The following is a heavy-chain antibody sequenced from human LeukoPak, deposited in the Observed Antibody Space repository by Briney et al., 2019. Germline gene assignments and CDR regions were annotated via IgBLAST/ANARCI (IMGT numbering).Heavy chain of an antibody. CDR3: ARGHGQ. CDR1: GFIISGNY. Sequence: QPGGSLRLSCVVSGFIISGNYMSWVRQAPGKGLEWVSVIYTGGTAAYTDSVRGRFTISRDTSKNTLYLQMNSLTVEDTAVYYCARGHGQWGQGTLVTVSS. J-gene: IGHJ4*02. CDR2: IYTGGTA. V-gene: IGHV3-66*01.